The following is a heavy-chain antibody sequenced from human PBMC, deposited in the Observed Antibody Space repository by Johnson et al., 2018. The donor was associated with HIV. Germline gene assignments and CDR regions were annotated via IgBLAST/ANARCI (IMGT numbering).Heavy chain of an antibody. V-gene: IGHV3-30*02. J-gene: IGHJ3*02. CDR3: TTDPYGGRRDAFEI. Sequence: QVQLVESGGGVVQPGGSLRLSCAASGFTFSSYGMHWVRQAPGKGLEWVAFIRYDGSNKYYADSVKGRFTISRDNSKNTLYLQMNSLRAEDTAVYYCTTDPYGGRRDAFEIWGQGTMVTVSS. CDR1: GFTFSSYG. D-gene: IGHD1-26*01. CDR2: IRYDGSNK.